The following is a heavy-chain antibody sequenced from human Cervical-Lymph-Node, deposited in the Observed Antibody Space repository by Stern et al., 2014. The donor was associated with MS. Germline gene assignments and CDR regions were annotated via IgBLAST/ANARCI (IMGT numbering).Heavy chain of an antibody. J-gene: IGHJ4*02. CDR3: AKERAHADWGFDS. CDR1: RFTFSSCG. Sequence: VQLVESGGGVVQPGRPLKLSCAASRFTFSSCGMHWVRQAPGQGLEWVAVISAGGSLQYYADPVKGRFTISRDNTKNTLYLQIDSLRAEDTGVYYCAKERAHADWGFDSWGQGTLVTVSS. D-gene: IGHD3-9*01. CDR2: ISAGGSLQ. V-gene: IGHV3-30*18.